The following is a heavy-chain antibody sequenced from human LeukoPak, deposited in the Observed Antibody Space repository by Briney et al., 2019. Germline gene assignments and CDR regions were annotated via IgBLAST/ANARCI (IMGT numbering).Heavy chain of an antibody. D-gene: IGHD5-12*01. Sequence: ASVKVSRKASGYTFINYGFSCVRQAPGQGLEWMGWISAYNGNTNYLQKFQGRVTMTTDTSTNTVYMELRSLRSDDTAVYYCARVSTNSRVAGYDPQWYFDLWGRGTPVTVSP. CDR2: ISAYNGNT. V-gene: IGHV1-18*04. CDR1: GYTFINYG. CDR3: ARVSTNSRVAGYDPQWYFDL. J-gene: IGHJ2*01.